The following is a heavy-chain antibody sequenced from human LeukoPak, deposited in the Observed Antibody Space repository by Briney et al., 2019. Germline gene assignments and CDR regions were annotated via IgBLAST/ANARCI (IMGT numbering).Heavy chain of an antibody. V-gene: IGHV1-8*01. Sequence: ASVKVSCKASGYTFTSYDINWVRQATGQGREWMGWMNPNSGNTGYAQTFQGRVTMTRNTSISTAYMELSSLRSEDTAVYYCARDNGGTAMAYYYYYYMDVWGKGTTVTISS. CDR1: GYTFTSYD. J-gene: IGHJ6*03. CDR3: ARDNGGTAMAYYYYYYMDV. D-gene: IGHD5-18*01. CDR2: MNPNSGNT.